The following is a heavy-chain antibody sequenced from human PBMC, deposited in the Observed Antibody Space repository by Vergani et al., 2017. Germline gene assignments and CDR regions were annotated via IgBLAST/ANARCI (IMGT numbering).Heavy chain of an antibody. Sequence: QVQLQESGPGLVKPSQTLSLTCSVSGDSISSGVYYWNWIRQHPGKGLEWIGYIYSTGSTHHNPSLRRRINMSVETSKNHFSLKLNSVTAAETAMYYCARMGGYYEGDAFRIGYFDSWGPGILVTVSS. D-gene: IGHD3-16*01. V-gene: IGHV4-31*03. CDR1: GDSISSGVYY. CDR3: ARMGGYYEGDAFRIGYFDS. CDR2: IYSTGST. J-gene: IGHJ4*02.